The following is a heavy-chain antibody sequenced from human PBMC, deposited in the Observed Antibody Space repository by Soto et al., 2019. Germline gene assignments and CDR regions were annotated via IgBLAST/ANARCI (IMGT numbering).Heavy chain of an antibody. CDR1: GYAISSGYY. CDR3: ARTRGTGYFDY. J-gene: IGHJ4*02. Sequence: SETLCLTCAVSGYAISSGYYWGWLRPPPGKGLEWIGSIYHGVSTYYNPSLKSRVTISVDTSKNQFSLKLSSVTAADTAVYYCARTRGTGYFDYWGQGTLVTVSS. CDR2: IYHGVST. V-gene: IGHV4-38-2*01.